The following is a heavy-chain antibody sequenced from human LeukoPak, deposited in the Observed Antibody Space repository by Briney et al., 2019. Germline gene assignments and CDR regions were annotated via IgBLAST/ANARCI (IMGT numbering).Heavy chain of an antibody. CDR3: AKISHDYGDSADY. V-gene: IGHV3-21*01. CDR1: GFTFSSYS. D-gene: IGHD4-17*01. J-gene: IGHJ4*02. CDR2: ISTSSYDI. Sequence: GGSLRLSCAASGFTFSSYSMNWVRQAPGKGLEWVSSISTSSYDIYYADSVKGRFTISRDNAKNSLYLQMNSLRAEDTAMYYCAKISHDYGDSADYWGQGTLVTASS.